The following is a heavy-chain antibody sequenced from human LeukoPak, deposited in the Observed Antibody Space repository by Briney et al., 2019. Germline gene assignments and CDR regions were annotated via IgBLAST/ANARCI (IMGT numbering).Heavy chain of an antibody. CDR1: GYTFTTYG. CDR2: TSAHNGNT. Sequence: ASVRVSCKASGYTFTTYGITWVRQAPGQGLEWMGWTSAHNGNTKYAQKLQGRVTMTTDTSTRTAYMELRSLRSDGTAVYYCARDTIAADFIDYWGQGTLVTVSS. D-gene: IGHD6-13*01. J-gene: IGHJ4*02. V-gene: IGHV1-18*01. CDR3: ARDTIAADFIDY.